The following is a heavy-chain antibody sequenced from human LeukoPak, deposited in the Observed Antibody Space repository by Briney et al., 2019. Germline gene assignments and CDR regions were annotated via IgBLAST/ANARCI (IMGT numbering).Heavy chain of an antibody. CDR1: GFTFSTHA. V-gene: IGHV3-23*01. CDR3: ARSDCSSTSCYSHAFDI. J-gene: IGHJ3*02. CDR2: ISVSGGST. Sequence: HPGGSLRLSCATSGFTFSTHAMSWVRQAPGKGLEWVSGISVSGGSTYYADSVKGRFTISRDNAKNSLYLQMNSLRAEDTAVYYCARSDCSSTSCYSHAFDIWGQGTMVTVSS. D-gene: IGHD2-2*01.